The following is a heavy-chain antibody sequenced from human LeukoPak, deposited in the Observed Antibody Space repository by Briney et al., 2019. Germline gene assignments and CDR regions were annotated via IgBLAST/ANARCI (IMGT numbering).Heavy chain of an antibody. CDR1: GYTFTSYG. V-gene: IGHV1-18*01. D-gene: IGHD4-23*01. Sequence: ASVKVSCXASGYTFTSYGFSWVRQAHGQGLEWMAWISAYNGKTNYAQNFQGRVTMTTDTSTSTAYMELRSLRSDDTAVYYCARFSDYGGNSGFDYWGQGTLVTVSS. J-gene: IGHJ4*02. CDR3: ARFSDYGGNSGFDY. CDR2: ISAYNGKT.